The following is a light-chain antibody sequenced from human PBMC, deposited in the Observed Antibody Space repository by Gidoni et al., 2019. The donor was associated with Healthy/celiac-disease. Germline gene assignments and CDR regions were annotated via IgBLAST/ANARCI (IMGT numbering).Light chain of an antibody. V-gene: IGKV2-28*01. CDR3: MQALQTPRT. CDR2: LGS. J-gene: IGKJ2*01. Sequence: DIVMTQSPLSLPVTPGEPASISCRSSQSPLHRNGYNYLDWYLQKPGQSPQLLIYLGSNRASGVPDRFSGSGSGTDFTLKISRVEAEDVGVYYCMQALQTPRTFGQGTKLEIK. CDR1: QSPLHRNGYNY.